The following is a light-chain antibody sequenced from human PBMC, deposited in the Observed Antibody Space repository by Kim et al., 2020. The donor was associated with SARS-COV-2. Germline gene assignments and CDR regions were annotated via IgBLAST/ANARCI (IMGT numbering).Light chain of an antibody. J-gene: IGKJ5*01. V-gene: IGKV3-11*01. CDR2: DAS. CDR1: QSVGTY. CDR3: QQRGN. Sequence: VTLSLYPGERATLSCRASQSVGTYLAWYQQKPGQAPRLLIYDASKRATGIPARFRGSGSGTDFTLTIGTLEPADSAVYYCQQRGNFGQGTRLEIK.